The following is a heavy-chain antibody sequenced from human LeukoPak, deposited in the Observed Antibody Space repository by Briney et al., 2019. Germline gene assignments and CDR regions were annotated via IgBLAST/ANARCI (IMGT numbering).Heavy chain of an antibody. V-gene: IGHV4-4*07. J-gene: IGHJ6*03. CDR2: VYTDGRT. Sequence: SETLSLTCSVSGDSVSGYYWVWVRQPAGKGLAWLGRVYTDGRTSIYPSLQSRVTLSVDMSKNQFSLRLKAVTAADTAVYYCVRGGAYDKSHFHFYQFMDVWGKGTTVTVSS. CDR3: VRGGAYDKSHFHFYQFMDV. CDR1: GDSVSGYY. D-gene: IGHD2/OR15-2a*01.